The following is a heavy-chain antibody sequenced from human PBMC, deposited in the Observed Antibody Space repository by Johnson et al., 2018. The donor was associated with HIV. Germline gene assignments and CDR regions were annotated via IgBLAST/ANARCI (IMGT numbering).Heavy chain of an antibody. CDR2: IKQDGSEK. CDR1: GFTFSSYW. CDR3: SRDQAIFGVVLASDAFDI. V-gene: IGHV3-7*01. J-gene: IGHJ3*02. Sequence: VQLVESGGGLVQPGGSLRLSCAASGFTFSSYWMSWVRQAPGKGLEWVANIKQDGSEKYYVDSVKGRIAISRDNSMNTLYLQMNSLRAEDTAVYYCSRDQAIFGVVLASDAFDIWGQGTMVTVSS. D-gene: IGHD3-3*01.